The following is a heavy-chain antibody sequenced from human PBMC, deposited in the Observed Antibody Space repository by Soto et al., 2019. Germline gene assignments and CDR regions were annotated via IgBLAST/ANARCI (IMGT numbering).Heavy chain of an antibody. D-gene: IGHD1-1*01. J-gene: IGHJ4*02. CDR3: SRGYPPRDQLGNLPGAF. CDR1: GYTFTSYY. CDR2: INPSGGST. V-gene: IGHV1-46*03. Sequence: QVQLVQSGAEVMQPGASVKVSCKASGYTFTSYYIQWVRQAPGQGLEWMGIINPSGGSTNYAQKFQGRVTMTGDPSTSTVYMELSSLRSEDTAIYYCSRGYPPRDQLGNLPGAFWGQGTLVTVSS.